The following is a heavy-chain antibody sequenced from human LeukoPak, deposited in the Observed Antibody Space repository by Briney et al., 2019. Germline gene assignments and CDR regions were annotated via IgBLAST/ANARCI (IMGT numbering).Heavy chain of an antibody. Sequence: GGSLRLSCAASGFTFSSYWMHWVRQAPGKGLEWISYISGSSSGSTSIIHYADSVKGRFTISRDNAKNSLDLQMDSLSAEDTAVYYCARDFWSGYYTEAWGEGALVIVCS. CDR3: ARDFWSGYYTEA. CDR1: GFTFSSYW. J-gene: IGHJ5*02. CDR2: ISGSSSGSTSII. D-gene: IGHD3-3*01. V-gene: IGHV3-48*04.